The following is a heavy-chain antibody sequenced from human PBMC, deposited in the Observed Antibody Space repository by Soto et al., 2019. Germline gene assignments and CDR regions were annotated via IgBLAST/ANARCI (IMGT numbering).Heavy chain of an antibody. D-gene: IGHD3-10*01. CDR3: TSVQPIIN. CDR2: IRSKSSGGTA. J-gene: IGHJ4*03. CDR1: GFTFGDYA. Sequence: GSLRLSCTASGFTFGDYAMSWVRQAPGKGLEWVGFIRSKSSGGTAEYAASVKGRFTISRDDSKSVSYLQKTSLQTACTAVYYCTSVQPIINWDQGTVVTVSS. V-gene: IGHV3-49*04.